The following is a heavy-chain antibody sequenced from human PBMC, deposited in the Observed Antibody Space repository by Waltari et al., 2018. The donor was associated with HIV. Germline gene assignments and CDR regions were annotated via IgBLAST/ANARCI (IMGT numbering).Heavy chain of an antibody. D-gene: IGHD3-3*01. V-gene: IGHV1-69*18. J-gene: IGHJ5*02. CDR3: AWTRVKTPQVDSWFDP. CDR2: IIPIFGTS. Sequence: QVQLMQSGAEVKRPGSSVTVSCKASRGTFNTYGIAWVRQAPGQGLVWMGSIIPIFGTSNYAPQFDGRLTLSADESTTTAYMDLTDLTYDDTAVYFCAWTRVKTPQVDSWFDPWGRGTLVTV. CDR1: RGTFNTYG.